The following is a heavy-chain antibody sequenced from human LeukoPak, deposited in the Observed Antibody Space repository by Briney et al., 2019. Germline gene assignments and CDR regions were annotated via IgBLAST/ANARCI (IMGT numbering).Heavy chain of an antibody. D-gene: IGHD2-21*02. Sequence: SETLSLTCTVSGGSINYDYWSWIRQSPGKRLEWIGYIHYCGATNYSPSLNSRVTISVDTSKNQFSLKLSSVTAADTALYYCGTLRGASTAVFDSWGQGTLVTVSS. CDR1: GGSINYDY. CDR3: GTLRGASTAVFDS. CDR2: IHYCGAT. V-gene: IGHV4-59*08. J-gene: IGHJ4*02.